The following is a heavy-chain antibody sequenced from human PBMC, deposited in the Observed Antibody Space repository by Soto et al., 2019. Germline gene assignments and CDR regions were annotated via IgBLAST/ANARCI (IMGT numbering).Heavy chain of an antibody. V-gene: IGHV3-33*01. CDR3: ARDGRWGIFEGNGSLGVDY. D-gene: IGHD3-16*01. CDR1: GFTFISYG. CDR2: IWYDGSNK. J-gene: IGHJ4*02. Sequence: PGGSLRLSCAASGFTFISYGMHWVRQAPGKGLEWVAVIWYDGSNKYYADSVKGRFTISRDNSKNTLYLQMNSLRAEDTAVYYCARDGRWGIFEGNGSLGVDYWGQGTLLTISS.